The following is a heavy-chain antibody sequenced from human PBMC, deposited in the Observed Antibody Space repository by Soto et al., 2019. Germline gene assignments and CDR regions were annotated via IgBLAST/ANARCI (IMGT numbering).Heavy chain of an antibody. D-gene: IGHD3-16*01. J-gene: IGHJ4*02. V-gene: IGHV1-69*01. CDR2: IIPVFGTT. CDR1: GGLFSSFA. Sequence: QEQLVQSGAEVKKPGSSVKVSCKDSGGLFSSFAISWVRQAPGQGLEWMGGIIPVFGTTNYAQKFQGRVTITADESTNTAYMELSSLTFDDTAMYYCARGGGPYVWFNEFWGQGSQVTVSS. CDR3: ARGGGPYVWFNEF.